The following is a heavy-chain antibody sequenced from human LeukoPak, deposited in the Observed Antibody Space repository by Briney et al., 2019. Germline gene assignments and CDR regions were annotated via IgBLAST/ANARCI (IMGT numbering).Heavy chain of an antibody. CDR2: ITASGGST. V-gene: IGHV3-23*01. D-gene: IGHD2/OR15-2a*01. J-gene: IGHJ4*02. Sequence: GGSLRLSCAASGFTFSSYIMSWVRQAPGKGLEWVSSITASGGSTYYADSVVGRFTISRDNSNNTLYVQLNSLRGEDTAVYYCAKGNNSRATSFDYWGQGTLVTVSS. CDR1: GFTFSSYI. CDR3: AKGNNSRATSFDY.